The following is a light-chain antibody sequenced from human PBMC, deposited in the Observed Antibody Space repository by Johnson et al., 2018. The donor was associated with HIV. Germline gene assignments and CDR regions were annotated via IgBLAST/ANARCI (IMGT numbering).Light chain of an antibody. CDR3: GTWDSSLSGV. CDR1: YSNIGNNN. Sequence: QLVLTQPPPVSAAPGQKVTISCSGSYSNIGNNNVSWYQQVPGTAPKLLIYENNKRPSGIPDRFSGSKSGTSATLAITGLQTGDEADYYCGTWDSSLSGVFGTGTKVTVL. CDR2: ENN. V-gene: IGLV1-51*01. J-gene: IGLJ1*01.